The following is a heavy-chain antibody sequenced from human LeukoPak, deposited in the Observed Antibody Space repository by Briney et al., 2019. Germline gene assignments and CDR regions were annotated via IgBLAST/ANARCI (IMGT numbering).Heavy chain of an antibody. D-gene: IGHD4-17*01. V-gene: IGHV1-2*02. J-gene: IGHJ6*02. CDR3: AREKTTVTTGYYYGMDV. Sequence: ASVKVSCKASGYTFTGYYMHWVRQAPGQGLEWMGWINPNSGGTNYAQKFQGRVTMTRDTSISTAYMELSRLRSDDTAVYYCAREKTTVTTGYYYGMDVWGQGTTVTVSS. CDR1: GYTFTGYY. CDR2: INPNSGGT.